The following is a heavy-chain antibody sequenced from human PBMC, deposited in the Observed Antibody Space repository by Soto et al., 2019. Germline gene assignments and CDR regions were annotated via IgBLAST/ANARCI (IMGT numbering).Heavy chain of an antibody. CDR1: GGSISSSSYY. D-gene: IGHD2-15*01. J-gene: IGHJ4*02. CDR3: ARRRGGYLDY. Sequence: QLQLQESGPGLVKPSETLSLTCTVSGGSISSSSYYWGWIRQPPGKGLEWIGSIYYSGSTYYNPSLKSRVTISVDTSKNQFSLRLSSVTAADTAVYYCARRRGGYLDYWGQGTLVTVSS. V-gene: IGHV4-39*01. CDR2: IYYSGST.